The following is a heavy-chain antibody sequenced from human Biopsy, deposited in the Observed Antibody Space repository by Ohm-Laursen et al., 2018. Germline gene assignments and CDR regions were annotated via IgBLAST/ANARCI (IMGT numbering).Heavy chain of an antibody. J-gene: IGHJ5*02. V-gene: IGHV4-39*01. CDR3: ARRVSGSGRVDP. CDR1: GDSISSDIYY. Sequence: GTLSLTCAVSGDSISSDIYYWVWIRQPPGKGLEWIGNIYNSESTSTYYNLSLKGRVSISVDTSHIQFSLKLTSVTAADTAVYFCARRVSGSGRVDPWGQGTLVTVSS. D-gene: IGHD3-10*01. CDR2: IYNSESTST.